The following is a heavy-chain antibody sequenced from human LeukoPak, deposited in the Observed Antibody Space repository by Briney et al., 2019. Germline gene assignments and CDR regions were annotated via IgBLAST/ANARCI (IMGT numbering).Heavy chain of an antibody. CDR2: INPSGGST. CDR1: GYTFTSYY. CDR3: ARAEQPIVVVTAILADFDY. Sequence: GASVKVSCKASGYTFTSYYMHWVRQAPGQGLEWMGIINPSGGSTSYAQKFQGRVTMTRDTPTSTVYMELSSLRSEDTAVYYCARAEQPIVVVTAILADFDYWGQGTLVTVSS. J-gene: IGHJ4*02. V-gene: IGHV1-46*01. D-gene: IGHD2-21*02.